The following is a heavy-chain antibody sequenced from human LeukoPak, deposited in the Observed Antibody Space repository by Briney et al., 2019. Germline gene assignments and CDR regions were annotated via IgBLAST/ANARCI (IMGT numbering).Heavy chain of an antibody. J-gene: IGHJ5*02. CDR3: ARTLVGATKFTP. CDR2: IFHSGSS. Sequence: SETLSLTCTVSGYPISSGYYWGWIRQPPGKGLEWIGSIFHSGSSHYNPSLRSRVTMSVNTSTNQVSLKLSSVTAADTAIYYCARTLVGATKFTPWGQGAWSPSPQ. D-gene: IGHD1-26*01. CDR1: GYPISSGYY. V-gene: IGHV4-38-2*02.